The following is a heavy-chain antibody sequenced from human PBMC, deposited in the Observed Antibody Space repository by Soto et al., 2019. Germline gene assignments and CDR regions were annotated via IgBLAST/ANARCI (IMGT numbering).Heavy chain of an antibody. CDR3: ARDLRAVTIFGVVIIENWFDP. V-gene: IGHV3-11*06. D-gene: IGHD3-3*01. Sequence: GSLRLSCAASGFTFSDYYMSWIRQAPGKGLEWVSYISSSSSYTNYADSVKGRFTISRDNAKNSLYLQMNSLRAEDTAVYYCARDLRAVTIFGVVIIENWFDPWGQGTLVTVSS. J-gene: IGHJ5*02. CDR2: ISSSSSYT. CDR1: GFTFSDYY.